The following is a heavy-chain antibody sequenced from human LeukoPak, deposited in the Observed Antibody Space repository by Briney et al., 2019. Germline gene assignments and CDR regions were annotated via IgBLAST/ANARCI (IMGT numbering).Heavy chain of an antibody. D-gene: IGHD3-22*01. CDR2: ISGSGSST. V-gene: IGHV3-23*01. CDR1: GGSISGSY. Sequence: PSETLSLTCTVSGGSISGSYWSWIRQAPGKGLEWVSAISGSGSSTYYADSVKGRFTISRDNSKNTLYLQMNSLRAEDTALYYCVKDSGGYYRPFDYWGQGTLVTVSS. J-gene: IGHJ4*02. CDR3: VKDSGGYYRPFDY.